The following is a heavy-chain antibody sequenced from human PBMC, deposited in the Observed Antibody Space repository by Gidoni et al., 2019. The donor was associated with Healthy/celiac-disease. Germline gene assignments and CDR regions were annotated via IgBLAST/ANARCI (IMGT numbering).Heavy chain of an antibody. J-gene: IGHJ4*02. CDR1: GFTFSSYS. D-gene: IGHD3-3*01. CDR2: ISSSSSTR. CDR3: ARDCYDFWSGYCPFDY. V-gene: IGHV3-48*02. Sequence: EVQLVESGGGLVQPVGSLLLSCAASGFTFSSYSMNWVRQAPGKGLEWVAYISSSSSTRYYADSVKGRFTISRDNAKNSLYLQMNSLRDEDTAVYYCARDCYDFWSGYCPFDYWGQGTLVTVSS.